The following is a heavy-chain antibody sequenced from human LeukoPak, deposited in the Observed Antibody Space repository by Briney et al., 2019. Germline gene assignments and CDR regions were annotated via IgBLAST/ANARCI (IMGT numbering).Heavy chain of an antibody. CDR1: GGSISSGGYY. CDR2: IYYSGGT. CDR3: ARSFSSSGYYKPYYFDY. J-gene: IGHJ4*02. D-gene: IGHD3-22*01. Sequence: PSQTLSLTCTVSGGSISSGGYYWNWIRQHPGKGLEWIGYIYYSGGTYYNPSLKSRVTISVDTSKNQFSLKLSSVTAADTAVYYCARSFSSSGYYKPYYFDYWGQGTLVTVSS. V-gene: IGHV4-31*03.